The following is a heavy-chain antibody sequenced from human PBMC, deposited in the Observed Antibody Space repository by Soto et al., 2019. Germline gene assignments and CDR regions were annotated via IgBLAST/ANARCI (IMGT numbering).Heavy chain of an antibody. Sequence: QVQLVQSGAEVKKPGASVKVSCKASGYTFTSYDINWVRQATGQGLEWMGWMNPNSGNTGYAQKFQGRVTMTRNTSISTAYMELSSLRSEDTAVYYCARSPNYDYIWGSYRRRWDKTADYWGQGTLVTVSS. CDR2: MNPNSGNT. CDR3: ARSPNYDYIWGSYRRRWDKTADY. CDR1: GYTFTSYD. V-gene: IGHV1-8*01. D-gene: IGHD3-16*02. J-gene: IGHJ4*02.